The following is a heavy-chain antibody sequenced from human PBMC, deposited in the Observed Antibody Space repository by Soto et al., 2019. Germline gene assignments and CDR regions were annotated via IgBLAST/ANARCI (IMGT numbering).Heavy chain of an antibody. CDR1: GFKFSMFA. V-gene: IGHV3-23*01. Sequence: EVQLLESGGGLVQPGGSLRLSCAASGFKFSMFAMSWVRQAPGKGPEWVAAVSGSVDNTYYADSVKGRFTMSRDYTQKTVFLQMNGLRGEDTAVYYFAKSPSRVPYGMDIWGQGTTVTVSS. CDR2: VSGSVDNT. J-gene: IGHJ6*02. D-gene: IGHD2-2*01. CDR3: AKSPSRVPYGMDI.